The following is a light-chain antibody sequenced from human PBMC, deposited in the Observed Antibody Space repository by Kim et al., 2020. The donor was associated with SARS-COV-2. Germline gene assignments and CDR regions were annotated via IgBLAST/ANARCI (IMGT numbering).Light chain of an antibody. CDR3: QQRSNWQWT. CDR2: DAF. V-gene: IGKV3-11*01. Sequence: LPPGESAPPCCRGRRSVASFVAWHQQNPGPAPRLLFCDAFNGAAGIPARFSGGGAGEDFTLTISSLGEEVVVVFYCQQRSNWQWTFGEGTKVDIK. J-gene: IGKJ1*01. CDR1: RSVASF.